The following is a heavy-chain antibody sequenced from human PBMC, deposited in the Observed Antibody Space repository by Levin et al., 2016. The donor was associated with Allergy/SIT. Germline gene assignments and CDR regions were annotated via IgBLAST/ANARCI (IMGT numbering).Heavy chain of an antibody. CDR3: WWPFRERFLEWSRGSYGMDV. CDR2: IYSGGST. V-gene: IGHV3-53*01. J-gene: IGHJ6*02. D-gene: IGHD3-3*01. Sequence: WIRQPPGKGLEWVSVIYSGGSTYYADSVKGRFTISRDNSKNTLYLQMNSLRAEDTAVYYCWWPFRERFLEWSRGSYGMDVWGQGTTVTVSS.